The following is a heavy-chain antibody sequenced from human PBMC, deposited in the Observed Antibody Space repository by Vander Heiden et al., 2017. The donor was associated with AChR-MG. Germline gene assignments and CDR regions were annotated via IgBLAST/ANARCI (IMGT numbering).Heavy chain of an antibody. J-gene: IGHJ6*02. CDR2: IYTSGST. CDR3: ARDADYDFWSGYYTPLYGMDV. D-gene: IGHD3-3*01. CDR1: GGSISSYY. V-gene: IGHV4-4*07. Sequence: QVQLQEPGPGLVKPSETLSLTCTVSGGSISSYYWSWIRQPAGKGLEWIGRIYTSGSTNYNPSLKSRVTMSVDTSKNQFSLKLSSVTAADTAVYYCARDADYDFWSGYYTPLYGMDVWGQGTTVTVSS.